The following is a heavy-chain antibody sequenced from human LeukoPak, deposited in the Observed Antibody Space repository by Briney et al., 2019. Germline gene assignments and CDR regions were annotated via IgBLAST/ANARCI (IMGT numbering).Heavy chain of an antibody. CDR3: ARDGLYSSSWDLDY. CDR2: ISSSSSYI. CDR1: GFTFSSYS. V-gene: IGHV3-21*01. J-gene: IGHJ4*02. D-gene: IGHD6-6*01. Sequence: GGSLRLSCAASGFTFSSYSMNWVRQAPGKGPEWVSSISSSSSYIYYADSVKGRFTISRDNAKNSLYLQMNSLRAEDTAVYYCARDGLYSSSWDLDYWGQGTLVTVSS.